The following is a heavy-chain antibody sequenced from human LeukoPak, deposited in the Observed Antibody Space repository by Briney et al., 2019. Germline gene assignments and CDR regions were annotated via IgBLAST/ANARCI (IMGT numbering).Heavy chain of an antibody. J-gene: IGHJ4*02. CDR3: ARYSGNPTWFLDY. D-gene: IGHD1-26*01. CDR1: GGSISSYY. CDR2: IYDDGST. V-gene: IGHV4-59*01. Sequence: PSETLSLTCTVSGGSISSYYWSWIRQPPGKGLGWIGHIYDDGSTNYSPSLQSRITLSVDTSKNHLSLTLRSVTAADTAVYYCARYSGNPTWFLDYWGQGSLVSVSS.